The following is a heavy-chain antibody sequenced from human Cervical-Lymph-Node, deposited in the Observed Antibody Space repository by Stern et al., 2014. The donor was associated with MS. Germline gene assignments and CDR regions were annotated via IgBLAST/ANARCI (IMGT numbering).Heavy chain of an antibody. J-gene: IGHJ4*02. CDR2: INPKSGGT. CDR3: ARKVEVTGIYGF. Sequence: VQLVQSGAEVKKPGASVKVSCKTSGYTFSGYYMHWARQAPGQGLEWMGWINPKSGGTNYAQKFQDRFTMTRDTSISTAYMELSSLRSDDTAVYYCARKVEVTGIYGFWGQGTLVTVSS. D-gene: IGHD2-21*02. CDR1: GYTFSGYY. V-gene: IGHV1-2*02.